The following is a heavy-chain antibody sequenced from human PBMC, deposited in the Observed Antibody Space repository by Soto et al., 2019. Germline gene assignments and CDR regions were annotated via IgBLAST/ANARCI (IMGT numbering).Heavy chain of an antibody. Sequence: QVQLQGSGPGLVKPSETLSLTCTVSGGSISSYYWSWIRQPPGKGLEWIGYIYYSGSTNYNPSLKSRVTISVDTSKNQFSLKLSSVTAADTAVYYCARGAYYGSGSCAFDIWGQGTMVTVSS. CDR3: ARGAYYGSGSCAFDI. CDR1: GGSISSYY. V-gene: IGHV4-59*01. J-gene: IGHJ3*02. CDR2: IYYSGST. D-gene: IGHD3-10*01.